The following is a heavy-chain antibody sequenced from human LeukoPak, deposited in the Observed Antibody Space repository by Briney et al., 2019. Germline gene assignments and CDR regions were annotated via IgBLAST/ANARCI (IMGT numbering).Heavy chain of an antibody. CDR3: AKDDRGNEAPFDY. J-gene: IGHJ4*02. V-gene: IGHV3-33*06. CDR2: IWYDGSNK. Sequence: PRRSMSLSCAASGFTFSSYGMHWVRQAPGKGLEWVAVIWYDGSNKYYADSVKGRFTISRDNSKNTLHLQMNSLRAEDTAVYYCAKDDRGNEAPFDYWGEGTL. CDR1: GFTFSSYG.